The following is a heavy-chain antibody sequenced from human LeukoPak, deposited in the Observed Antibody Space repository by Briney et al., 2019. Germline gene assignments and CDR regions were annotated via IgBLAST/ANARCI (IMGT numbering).Heavy chain of an antibody. J-gene: IGHJ4*02. CDR3: AKDVVIVVVNQFDY. CDR2: ISGSGGST. V-gene: IGHV3-23*01. Sequence: GGSLRLSCAASGFTLSSYAMSWVRQAPGKGLEWVSAISGSGGSTYYADSVKGRFTISRDNSKNTLYLQMNSLRAEDTAVYYCAKDVVIVVVNQFDYWGQGTLVTVSS. D-gene: IGHD3-22*01. CDR1: GFTLSSYA.